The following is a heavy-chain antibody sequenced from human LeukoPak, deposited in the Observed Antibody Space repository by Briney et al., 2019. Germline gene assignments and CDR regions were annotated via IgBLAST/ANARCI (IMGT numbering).Heavy chain of an antibody. Sequence: SETLSLTCAVYGGSFSGYYWSWIRQPPGKGLEWIGEINHSGSTNYNPSLKSRVTISVDTSKNQFSLKLSSVTAADTAVYYCARGALRVRGYCSSTSCYSGYYYYHGMDVWGQGTTVTVSS. V-gene: IGHV4-34*01. D-gene: IGHD2-2*02. CDR1: GGSFSGYY. J-gene: IGHJ6*02. CDR2: INHSGST. CDR3: ARGALRVRGYCSSTSCYSGYYYYHGMDV.